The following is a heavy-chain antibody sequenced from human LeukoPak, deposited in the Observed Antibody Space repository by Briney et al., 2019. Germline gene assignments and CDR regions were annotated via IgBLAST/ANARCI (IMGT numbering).Heavy chain of an antibody. CDR2: ISSSSSTI. V-gene: IGHV3-48*04. CDR1: GFSLSIAW. D-gene: IGHD3-9*01. CDR3: AKADMQYRLLE. J-gene: IGHJ4*02. Sequence: GGSLRLSCTVSGFSLSIAWMSWVRQAPGKGLEWVSYISSSSSTIYYADSVKGRFTISRDNAKNSLYLQMNSLRAEDTAVYYCAKADMQYRLLEWGQGTLVTVSS.